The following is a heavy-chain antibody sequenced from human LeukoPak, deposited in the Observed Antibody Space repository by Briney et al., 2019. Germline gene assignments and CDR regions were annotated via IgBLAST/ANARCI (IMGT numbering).Heavy chain of an antibody. CDR2: INPNSGGT. CDR3: ARERPYDYVWGSYRFPYYFDY. D-gene: IGHD3-16*02. CDR1: GYTFTGYY. Sequence: ASVKVSCKASGYTFTGYYMHWVRQAPGQGLEWMGWINPNSGGTNYAQKFQGRVTITADKSTSTAYMELSSLRSEDTAVYYCARERPYDYVWGSYRFPYYFDYWGQGTLVTVSS. J-gene: IGHJ4*02. V-gene: IGHV1-2*02.